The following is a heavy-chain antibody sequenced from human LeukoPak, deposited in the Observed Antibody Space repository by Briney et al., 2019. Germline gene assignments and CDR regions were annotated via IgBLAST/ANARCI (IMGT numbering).Heavy chain of an antibody. Sequence: ASVKVSCKASGYTFTSYGISWVRQAPGQGLEWMGWISAYNGNTNYAQKLQGRVTMTIDTSTSTAYMELRSLRSDDTAVYYCARDPAVQWLARWYGMDVWGQGTTVTVSS. J-gene: IGHJ6*02. D-gene: IGHD6-19*01. V-gene: IGHV1-18*01. CDR1: GYTFTSYG. CDR2: ISAYNGNT. CDR3: ARDPAVQWLARWYGMDV.